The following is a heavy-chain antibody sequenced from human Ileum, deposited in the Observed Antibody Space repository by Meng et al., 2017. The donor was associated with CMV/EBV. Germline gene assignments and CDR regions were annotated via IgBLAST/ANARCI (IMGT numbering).Heavy chain of an antibody. CDR1: GASISSGGYF. J-gene: IGHJ4*02. CDR3: AREVRGFDH. CDR2: IYDNERT. Sequence: SETLSLTCVVSGASISSGGYFWAWIRQHPGKGLEWIAYIYDNERTYYNPSLKSRVSISVDTSKNHFALRLNSVTDADTAVYFCAREVRGFDHWGQGALVTVSS. V-gene: IGHV4-31*02.